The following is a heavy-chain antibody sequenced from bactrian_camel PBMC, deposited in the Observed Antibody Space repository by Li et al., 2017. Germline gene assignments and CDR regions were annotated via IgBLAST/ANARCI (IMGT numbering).Heavy chain of an antibody. D-gene: IGHD3*01. CDR1: GDTSTIQY. CDR2: IAVRGGNT. J-gene: IGHJ4*01. CDR3: AADRRSEPLFGMGVPAY. Sequence: HVQLVESGGDSVEAGGSLRPSCRASGDTSTIQYVGWFKHNGGPAREGVAAIAVRGGNTWYADSVKGRFTLGQDNAKNTLYLQMNDLKTEVTAVYYCAADRRSEPLFGMGVPAYWGQGTQVTVS. V-gene: IGHV3S54*01.